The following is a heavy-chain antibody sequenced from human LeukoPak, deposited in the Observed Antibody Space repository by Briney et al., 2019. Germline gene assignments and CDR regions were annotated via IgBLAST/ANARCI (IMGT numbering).Heavy chain of an antibody. Sequence: GGSLRLSCAASGLTFSDYYMSWVRQAPGKGLEWVAYVSDSGSTRCADSVRGRLTVSRDDAKSSLFLQMNSLRAEDTAVYFCARDLGGYPFFMDVWGRGTTVIVSS. CDR3: ARDLGGYPFFMDV. V-gene: IGHV3-11*01. D-gene: IGHD2-15*01. J-gene: IGHJ6*03. CDR2: VSDSGSTR. CDR1: GLTFSDYY.